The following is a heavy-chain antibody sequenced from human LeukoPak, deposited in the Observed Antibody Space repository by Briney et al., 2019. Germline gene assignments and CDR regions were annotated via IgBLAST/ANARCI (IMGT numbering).Heavy chain of an antibody. J-gene: IGHJ2*01. CDR2: ISYDGSNK. V-gene: IGHV3-30*03. Sequence: GRSLRLSCAASGFTFSSYGMHWVRQAPGKGLEWVAVISYDGSNKYYADSVKGRFTISRDNAKNSLYLQMNSLRAEDTAVYYCAREGRGFDLWGRGTLVTVSS. CDR1: GFTFSSYG. CDR3: AREGRGFDL.